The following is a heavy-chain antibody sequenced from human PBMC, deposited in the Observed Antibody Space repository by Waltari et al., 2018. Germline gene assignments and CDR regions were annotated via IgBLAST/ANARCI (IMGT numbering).Heavy chain of an antibody. D-gene: IGHD5-12*01. Sequence: QVQLVQSGAEVKRPGSSVKVSCKASGGTFSSYAISWVRQAPGQGLEWMGGIIPIFGTANYAQKFKGRGTITADESTSTAYMELSSLRSEDTAVYYCARSRLATITWGFDYWGQGTLVTVSS. V-gene: IGHV1-69*01. J-gene: IGHJ4*02. CDR3: ARSRLATITWGFDY. CDR2: IIPIFGTA. CDR1: GGTFSSYA.